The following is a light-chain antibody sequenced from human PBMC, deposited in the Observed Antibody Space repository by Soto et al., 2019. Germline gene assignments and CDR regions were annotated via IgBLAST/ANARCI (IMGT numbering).Light chain of an antibody. Sequence: DIQMTQSPSTLSASLGDRVTITCRASQSISKWLAWYQQKPGKAPELLIYDVSILQIGVPSRFSGSGYGTEFTLTITTLQPDDFATYYCQQYDYLSTFDQGTKLETK. J-gene: IGKJ2*01. CDR2: DVS. CDR3: QQYDYLST. V-gene: IGKV1-5*01. CDR1: QSISKW.